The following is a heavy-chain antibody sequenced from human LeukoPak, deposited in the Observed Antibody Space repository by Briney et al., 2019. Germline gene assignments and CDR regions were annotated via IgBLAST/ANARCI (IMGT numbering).Heavy chain of an antibody. CDR3: TRDRSRAEDD. CDR1: GFTFSGHW. J-gene: IGHJ4*02. Sequence: GGPLRLPCAASGFTFSGHWMSWVRQAPGKGLEWVANINQGGSDKYYVDSVKGRFTISRDNANNLLYLQMNSLRGEDTAVYYCTRDRSRAEDDWGQGTLVTVSS. D-gene: IGHD1-14*01. V-gene: IGHV3-7*01. CDR2: INQGGSDK.